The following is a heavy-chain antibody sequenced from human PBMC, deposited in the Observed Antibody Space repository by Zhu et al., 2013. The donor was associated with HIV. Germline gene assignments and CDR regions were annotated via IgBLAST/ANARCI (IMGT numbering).Heavy chain of an antibody. J-gene: IGHJ3*02. CDR3: ASSGYWVHDAFDI. V-gene: IGHV4-38-2*02. D-gene: IGHD3-22*01. CDR2: IYHSGST. Sequence: VQLQESGPGLVKPSETLSLTCTVSGYSISSGYYWGWIRQPPGKGLEWIGSIYHSGSTYYTPSLKSRVTISIDTSKSQFSLKLSSVTAADTAVYYCASSGYWVHDAFDIWGQGTMVAVSS. CDR1: GYSISSGYY.